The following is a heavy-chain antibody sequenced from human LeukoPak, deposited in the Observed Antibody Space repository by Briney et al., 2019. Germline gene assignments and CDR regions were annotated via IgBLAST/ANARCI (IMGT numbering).Heavy chain of an antibody. CDR1: GGTFSSYA. J-gene: IGHJ3*02. D-gene: IGHD2-2*01. CDR2: IIPIFGTA. CDR3: ARVVVPAAPDDAFDI. Sequence: SVKVSCKASGGTFSSYAISWVRQAPGQGLEWMGGIIPIFGTANYAQKFQGRVTITTDESTSTAYMELSSLRSEDTAVYYCARVVVPAAPDDAFDIWGQGTMVTVSS. V-gene: IGHV1-69*05.